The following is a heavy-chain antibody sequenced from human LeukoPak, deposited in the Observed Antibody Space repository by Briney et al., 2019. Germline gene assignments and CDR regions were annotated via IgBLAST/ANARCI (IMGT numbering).Heavy chain of an antibody. V-gene: IGHV3-21*01. Sequence: GGSLRLSCAASGFTFSSYSMNWVRQAPGKGLEWVSSIRSSSSYIYYADSVKGRFTISRDNAKNSLYLQMNSLRAEDTAVYYCARGSDFDYWGQGTLVTVSS. CDR2: IRSSSSYI. CDR1: GFTFSSYS. CDR3: ARGSDFDY. J-gene: IGHJ4*02.